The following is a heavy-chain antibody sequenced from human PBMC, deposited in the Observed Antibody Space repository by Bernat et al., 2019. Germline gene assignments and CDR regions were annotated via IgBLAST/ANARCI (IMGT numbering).Heavy chain of an antibody. CDR3: TRLERGGRSDY. J-gene: IGHJ4*02. D-gene: IGHD1-26*01. CDR1: GFTLSDHY. CDR2: SRNKDNSYTA. Sequence: VQLVESGGGLVQPGGSLRLSCAASGFTLSDHYMDWVRQAPGKGLEWVGRSRNKDNSYTAEYAAPVQGRFIISRDDSKNSMYLQLNSLKNEDTAVYYCTRLERGGRSDYWGQGTLVTVSS. V-gene: IGHV3-72*01.